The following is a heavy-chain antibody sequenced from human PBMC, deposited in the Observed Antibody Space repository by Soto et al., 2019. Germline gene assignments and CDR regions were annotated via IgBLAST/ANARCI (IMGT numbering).Heavy chain of an antibody. V-gene: IGHV3-33*01. Sequence: QVQLVESGGGVVQPGRSLRLSCAASGFIFSSYGIHWVRQAPGKGLEWVAVIGSDGSNIYYADSVKGRFTISRDNSKNTMYLQMNRLRVEDTAVYYCARSGQGHDFRGQGTLVTVSS. CDR2: IGSDGSNI. CDR1: GFIFSSYG. J-gene: IGHJ4*02. CDR3: ARSGQGHDF. D-gene: IGHD2-21*02.